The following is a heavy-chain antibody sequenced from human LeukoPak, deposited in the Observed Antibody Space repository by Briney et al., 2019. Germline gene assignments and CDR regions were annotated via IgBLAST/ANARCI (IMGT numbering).Heavy chain of an antibody. CDR3: ARLGPAAITYYYYGMDV. Sequence: SETLSLTCTVSGGSVSSYYWSWIRQPPGKGLEWIGNIYSSGSTNYNPSLKSRVTISIDTSKKQFSLNLSSVTAADTAMYYCARLGPAAITYYYYGMDVWGQGTTVTVSS. CDR2: IYSSGST. J-gene: IGHJ6*02. V-gene: IGHV4-59*08. CDR1: GGSVSSYY. D-gene: IGHD2-2*02.